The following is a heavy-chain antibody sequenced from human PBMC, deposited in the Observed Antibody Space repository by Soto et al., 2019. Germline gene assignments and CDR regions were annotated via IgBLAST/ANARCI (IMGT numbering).Heavy chain of an antibody. CDR1: GFTFSSYG. J-gene: IGHJ4*02. CDR3: AREPFLPDYGDYDSYFDY. D-gene: IGHD4-17*01. V-gene: IGHV3-33*01. CDR2: IWYDGSNK. Sequence: GGSLRLSCAASGFTFSSYGMHWVRQAPGKGLEWVAVIWYDGSNKYYADSVKGRFTISRDNSKNTLYLQMNSLRAEDTAVYYCAREPFLPDYGDYDSYFDYWGQGTLVTVSS.